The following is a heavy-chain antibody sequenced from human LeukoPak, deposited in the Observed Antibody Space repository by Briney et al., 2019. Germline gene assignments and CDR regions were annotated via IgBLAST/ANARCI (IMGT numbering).Heavy chain of an antibody. CDR2: INSDGSST. V-gene: IGHV3-74*01. D-gene: IGHD3-22*01. CDR1: GFSISSYW. Sequence: GGSLRLSCAASGFSISSYWMHWVRQAPGKGLVWVSRINSDGSSTSYADSVKGRFTISRDNAKNSLYLQMNSLRAEDTAVYYCAREGYYDSSVGYWGQGTLVTVSS. J-gene: IGHJ4*02. CDR3: AREGYYDSSVGY.